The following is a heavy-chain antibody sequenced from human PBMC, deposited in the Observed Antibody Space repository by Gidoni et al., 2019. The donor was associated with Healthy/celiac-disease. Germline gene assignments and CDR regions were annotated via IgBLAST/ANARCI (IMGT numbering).Heavy chain of an antibody. J-gene: IGHJ5*02. Sequence: VKVSCTASGYTFTSYYMHWVRQAPGQGLEWMGIINPSGGSTSYAQKFQGRVTMTRDTSTSTVYMELSSLRSEDTAVYYCARASAGGGGGFDPWGQGTLVTVSS. CDR2: INPSGGST. D-gene: IGHD2-21*01. CDR1: GYTFTSYY. CDR3: ARASAGGGGGFDP. V-gene: IGHV1-46*01.